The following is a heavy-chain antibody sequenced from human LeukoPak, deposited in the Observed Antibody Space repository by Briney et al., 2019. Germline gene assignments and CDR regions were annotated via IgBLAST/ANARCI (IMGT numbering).Heavy chain of an antibody. CDR1: GHARRYWS. Sequence: ASVKVSCKAFGHARRYWSIHWLRQAPGKGLEWMGGYDPEDDERIYSEKSLGRVTLTEDTSTDTDYMELNSLISDDTAVDYCSTETAGNYWGQGTLVTVSS. V-gene: IGHV1-24*01. J-gene: IGHJ4*02. CDR2: YDPEDDER. CDR3: STETAGNY. D-gene: IGHD3-10*01.